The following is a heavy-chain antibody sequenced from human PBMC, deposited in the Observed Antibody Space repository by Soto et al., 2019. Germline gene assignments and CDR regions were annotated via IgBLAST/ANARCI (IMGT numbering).Heavy chain of an antibody. CDR2: IASRDPTV. Sequence: QVQLVESGGGLVRPGGSLRLSCATSGFTFSDYYMSWIRQAPGRGLEWVSYIASRDPTVYYADSVRGRFTISRDNARNLLSMQMDNLRADDTAVYYCAREKSSGYYGMDVWGQGTKVTVSS. CDR3: AREKSSGYYGMDV. J-gene: IGHJ6*02. CDR1: GFTFSDYY. D-gene: IGHD3-22*01. V-gene: IGHV3-11*01.